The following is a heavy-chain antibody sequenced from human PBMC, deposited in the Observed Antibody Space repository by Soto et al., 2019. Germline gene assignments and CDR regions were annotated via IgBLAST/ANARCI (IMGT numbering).Heavy chain of an antibody. CDR3: ARVARSGYLGY. CDR1: GGSISSGGYS. J-gene: IGHJ4*02. Sequence: QLQLQESGSGLVKPSQTLSLTCAVSGGSISSGGYSWSWIRQPPGKGLEWIGYIYHSGSTYYNPSLKRRVTISVDRSKNQFSLKLGSVTAAETAVYYCARVARSGYLGYWGQGTLVTVSS. V-gene: IGHV4-30-2*01. D-gene: IGHD3-3*01. CDR2: IYHSGST.